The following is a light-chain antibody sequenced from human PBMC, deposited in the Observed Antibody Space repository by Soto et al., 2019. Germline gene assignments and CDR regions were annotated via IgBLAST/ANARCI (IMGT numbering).Light chain of an antibody. CDR3: QAWDSTTAVV. J-gene: IGLJ2*01. CDR1: KLGNKY. Sequence: SYELTQPPSVSVSPGQTASITCSGDKLGNKYACWYQQKPGQSPVLVIYQDRKRPSGIPERFSGSNSGNTATLTISGTQAMDVADYYCQAWDSTTAVVFGGGTKVTVL. CDR2: QDR. V-gene: IGLV3-1*01.